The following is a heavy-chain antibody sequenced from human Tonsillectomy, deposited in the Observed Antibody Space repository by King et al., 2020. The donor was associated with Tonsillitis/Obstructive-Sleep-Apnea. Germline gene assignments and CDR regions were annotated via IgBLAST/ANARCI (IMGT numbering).Heavy chain of an antibody. Sequence: VQLQQWGAGLLKPSETLSLTCAVYGGSFSGYYWTWIRQPPGKGLEWIGEINHSGGTNYNPSLKSRVTISVDTSKNQFSLKLSSVTAADTAVYYCARGRFAYYDFWGDYPHFDYWGQGTLVTVSS. CDR3: ARGRFAYYDFWGDYPHFDY. V-gene: IGHV4-34*01. D-gene: IGHD3-3*01. CDR1: GGSFSGYY. CDR2: INHSGGT. J-gene: IGHJ4*02.